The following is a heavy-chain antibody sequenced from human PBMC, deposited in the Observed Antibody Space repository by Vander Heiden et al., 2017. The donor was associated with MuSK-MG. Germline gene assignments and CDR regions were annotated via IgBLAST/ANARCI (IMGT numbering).Heavy chain of an antibody. CDR3: GHKGPTITTADS. CDR1: GFSLRTSGVG. Sequence: QASLMESGPTMVKPTQTVTLTCSFAGFSLRTSGVGVGWIRQPPGKAPEWLALIYWDDDKRYSPSLRTRLTITKDTSKNEVVLTMTNMGPADTATYYWGHKGPTITTADSWGQGILVSVSS. CDR2: IYWDDDK. V-gene: IGHV2-5*02. J-gene: IGHJ4*02.